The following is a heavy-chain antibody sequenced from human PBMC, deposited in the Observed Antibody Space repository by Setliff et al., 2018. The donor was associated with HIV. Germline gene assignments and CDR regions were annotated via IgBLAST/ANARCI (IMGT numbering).Heavy chain of an antibody. D-gene: IGHD6-6*01. J-gene: IGHJ3*01. CDR1: GFTFSDYY. Sequence: GGSLRLSCAASGFTFSDYYMSWIRQAPGKGLEWVSYITSSGSTIYYADSVKGRFTISRDNAKSSLYLQMNSLRAEDTAIYYCARDIPPEYPGFDLWGQGTVVTVSS. CDR3: ARDIPPEYPGFDL. V-gene: IGHV3-11*04. CDR2: ITSSGSTI.